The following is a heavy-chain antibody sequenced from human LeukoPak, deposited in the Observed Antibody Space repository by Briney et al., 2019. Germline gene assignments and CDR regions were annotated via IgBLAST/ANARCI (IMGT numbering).Heavy chain of an antibody. CDR3: ARVRLGGGQFDY. J-gene: IGHJ4*02. V-gene: IGHV1-69*04. Sequence: GASVKVSCKASGGTFSSYAISWVRQAPGQGLEWMGRIIPILGIANYAQKFQGRVTITADKSTSTAYMELSSLRSEDTAVYYCARVRLGGGQFDYWGQGTLVTVSS. CDR1: GGTFSSYA. CDR2: IIPILGIA. D-gene: IGHD2-15*01.